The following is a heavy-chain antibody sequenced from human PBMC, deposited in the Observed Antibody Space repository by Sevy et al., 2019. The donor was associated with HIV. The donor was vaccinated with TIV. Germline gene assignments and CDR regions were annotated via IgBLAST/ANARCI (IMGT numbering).Heavy chain of an antibody. CDR1: GYTLTQLS. Sequence: ASVKVSCKVSGYTLTQLSMHWVRLTPGKGLEWMASFDPEDAKTVYSQKFQGRLSMTEDTSTHPAYMELSSLRSEDTAVYSCATTKDYYESSGDPFDYWGQGTLVTVSS. CDR3: ATTKDYYESSGDPFDY. CDR2: FDPEDAKT. J-gene: IGHJ4*02. V-gene: IGHV1-24*01. D-gene: IGHD3-22*01.